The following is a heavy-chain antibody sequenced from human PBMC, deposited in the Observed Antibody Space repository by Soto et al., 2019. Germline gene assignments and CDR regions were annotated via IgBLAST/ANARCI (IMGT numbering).Heavy chain of an antibody. CDR2: IKSKTDGGTT. CDR3: TTEPKYSSDPG. V-gene: IGHV3-15*07. Sequence: PRRSLRLSCAASGVTFSNSWMIWVRQAQGKGLEWVGRIKSKTDGGTTDYAAPVKGRFTISRDDSKNTLYLQMNSLKTEDTAVYYCTTEPKYSSDPGWGQGTLVTVSS. J-gene: IGHJ4*02. D-gene: IGHD6-19*01. CDR1: GVTFSNSW.